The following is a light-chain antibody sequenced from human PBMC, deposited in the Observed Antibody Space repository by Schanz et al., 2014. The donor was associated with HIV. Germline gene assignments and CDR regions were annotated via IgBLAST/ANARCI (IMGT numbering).Light chain of an antibody. J-gene: IGLJ2*01. CDR3: SSFGATKVT. CDR2: EVD. CDR1: SSDIGHYNY. Sequence: QSALTQPPSASGSPGETVTISCTGSSSDIGHYNYVSWYQHLPGKAPKLLIAEVDKRPSGVPVRFSGSKSGNTAFLTVSGLQSEDEGDYYCSSFGATKVTFGGGTKLTVL. V-gene: IGLV2-8*01.